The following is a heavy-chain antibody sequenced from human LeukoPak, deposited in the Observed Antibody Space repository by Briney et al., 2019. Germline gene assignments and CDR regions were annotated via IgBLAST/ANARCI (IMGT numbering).Heavy chain of an antibody. CDR2: IYSGGST. J-gene: IGHJ5*02. D-gene: IGHD3-22*01. CDR1: GFAVSSNY. Sequence: GGSLRLSCAASGFAVSSNYMSWVRQAPGKGLEWVSVIYSGGSTYYADSVKGRFTISRDNSKNTLYLQMNSLRAEDTAVYYCARDYYDSSGPNWFDPWGQATLVTVSS. CDR3: ARDYYDSSGPNWFDP. V-gene: IGHV3-53*01.